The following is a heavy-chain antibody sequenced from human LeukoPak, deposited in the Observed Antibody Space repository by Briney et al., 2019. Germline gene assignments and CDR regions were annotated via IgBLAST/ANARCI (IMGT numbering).Heavy chain of an antibody. CDR2: ISSYGGST. CDR3: ARISRSHDYDY. Sequence: GGSLRLSCAASGFNLSSYSMHWVRQAPGKGLEYVSAISSYGGSTYYANSVKDRFTISRDNSKNTVYLQMGSLGTEDMAVYYCARISRSHDYDYWGQGTLVTVSS. CDR1: GFNLSSYS. D-gene: IGHD6-6*01. V-gene: IGHV3-64*01. J-gene: IGHJ4*02.